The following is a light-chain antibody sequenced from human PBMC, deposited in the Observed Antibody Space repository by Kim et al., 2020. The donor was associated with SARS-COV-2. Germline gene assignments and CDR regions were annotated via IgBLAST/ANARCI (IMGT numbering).Light chain of an antibody. J-gene: IGKJ2*01. CDR2: ELS. CDR1: QSLLYTDGRTY. CDR3: MQGLDPDT. V-gene: IGKV2-29*02. Sequence: IVMTQTPLSLSVTLGQPASISCKSNQSLLYTDGRTYLYWYLKKAGQSPHLLISELSSRFSGAPVRFSGSGSGTDFTLKISRVEAVYVGVYSCMQGLDPDTFGKGPKLEIK.